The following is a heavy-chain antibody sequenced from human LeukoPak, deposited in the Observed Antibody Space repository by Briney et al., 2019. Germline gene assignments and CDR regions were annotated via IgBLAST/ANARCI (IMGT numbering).Heavy chain of an antibody. CDR1: GGSISSYY. CDR3: ARTLYSSSFRWFDP. J-gene: IGHJ5*02. CDR2: IYYSGST. V-gene: IGHV4-59*01. D-gene: IGHD6-13*01. Sequence: SETLSLTCTVSGGSISSYYWSWIRQPPGKGLEWIGYIYYSGSTNYNPSLKSRVTISVDTSKNQFSLKLSSVTAADTAVYYCARTLYSSSFRWFDPWGQGTLVTVSS.